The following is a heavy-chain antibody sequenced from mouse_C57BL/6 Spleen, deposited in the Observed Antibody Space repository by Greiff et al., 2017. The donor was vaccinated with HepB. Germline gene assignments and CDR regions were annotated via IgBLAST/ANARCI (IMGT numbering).Heavy chain of an antibody. J-gene: IGHJ2*01. CDR3: ARCGLRRTGDYFDY. Sequence: EVQLQQSGPELVKPGASVKISCKASGYTFTDYYMNWVKQSHGKSLEWIGDINPNNGGTSYNQKFKGKATLTVDKYSSTAYMELRSLTSEDSAVYYCARCGLRRTGDYFDYWGQGTTLTVSS. V-gene: IGHV1-26*01. CDR1: GYTFTDYY. D-gene: IGHD2-4*01. CDR2: INPNNGGT.